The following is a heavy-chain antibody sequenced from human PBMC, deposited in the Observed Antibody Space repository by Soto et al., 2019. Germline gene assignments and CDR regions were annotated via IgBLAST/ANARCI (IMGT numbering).Heavy chain of an antibody. J-gene: IGHJ6*02. V-gene: IGHV3-30-3*01. CDR2: ISYDGSNK. Sequence: PGGSLRLSCAASGFIFSTYAMHWVRQAPGKGLEWVAVISYDGSNKYYADSVRGRFTISRDNSRNTIYLQMNSLTTDDTAVYYCARQGSGYDVLSGQYFYYYHTIDVWGQGTTVTVSS. CDR3: ARQGSGYDVLSGQYFYYYHTIDV. D-gene: IGHD3-3*01. CDR1: GFIFSTYA.